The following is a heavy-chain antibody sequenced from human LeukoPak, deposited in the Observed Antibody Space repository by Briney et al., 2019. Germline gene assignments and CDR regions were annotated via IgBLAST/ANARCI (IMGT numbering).Heavy chain of an antibody. D-gene: IGHD6-19*01. CDR2: IYYSGST. CDR3: ARHASVDGNWPRPLDY. V-gene: IGHV4-39*01. Sequence: PSETLSLTCTVSGGAISTSPYYWGWIRQPPGKGLEWIGNIYYSGSTYYNPSLKTRVTISVDTSKNQFSLKLTSVTAADTAIYYCARHASVDGNWPRPLDYWGQGSLVTVSS. CDR1: GGAISTSPYY. J-gene: IGHJ4*02.